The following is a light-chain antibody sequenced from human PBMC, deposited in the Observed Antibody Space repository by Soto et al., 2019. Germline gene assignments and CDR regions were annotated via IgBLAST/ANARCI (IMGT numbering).Light chain of an antibody. J-gene: IGKJ2*01. V-gene: IGKV3-20*01. CDR3: QQYGSSPPYT. Sequence: EVVLTQSPGTLSLSPGERATLSCRASENVSNNYLAWYQQKPGQAPRLLIFGSSDRAAGIPDRFSGSGSGTDFTLTISRLEPEDFAVYSCQQYGSSPPYTFGQGTKLAIK. CDR1: ENVSNNY. CDR2: GSS.